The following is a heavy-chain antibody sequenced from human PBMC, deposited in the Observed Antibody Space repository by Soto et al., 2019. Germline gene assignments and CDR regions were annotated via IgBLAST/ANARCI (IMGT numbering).Heavy chain of an antibody. CDR2: MSADDGDT. V-gene: IGHV1-18*01. J-gene: IGHJ4*02. Sequence: GASVKVSCKAFGYTFNSYGITWVRQAPGQGLEWMGWMSADDGDTKYAQKLQGRVAMTTDTSTSTAYMELRSLRSEDTAVYYCARDRSYFDSSGYYYFDQWGQGTLVTVSS. CDR1: GYTFNSYG. CDR3: ARDRSYFDSSGYYYFDQ. D-gene: IGHD3-22*01.